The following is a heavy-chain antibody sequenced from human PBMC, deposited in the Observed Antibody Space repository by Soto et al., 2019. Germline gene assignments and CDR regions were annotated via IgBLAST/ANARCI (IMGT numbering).Heavy chain of an antibody. J-gene: IGHJ4*02. D-gene: IGHD5-18*01. CDR1: GFTFSSYG. CDR2: ISYDGSNK. V-gene: IGHV3-30*18. CDR3: AKGEGSSYGVDY. Sequence: QVQLVESGGDVVQPGRSLRLSCAASGFTFSSYGMHWVRQAPGKGLGWVAVISYDGSNKNYADTVKGRFTISRDNSKNTLYLQMNSLRAEDKAVYYCAKGEGSSYGVDYWGQGTLVTVSS.